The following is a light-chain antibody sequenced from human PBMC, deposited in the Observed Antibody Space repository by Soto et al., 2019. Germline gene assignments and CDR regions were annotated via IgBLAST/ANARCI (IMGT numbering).Light chain of an antibody. Sequence: EILLTQRPATLSVSPGERTTLSCMASQSVSNNYLAWYQQKPGQAPRLLIYGASNRATGIPDRFSGSGSGTDFTLTISRLEPGDFAVYYCQQYGYSSWTFGQGTKVDIK. CDR1: QSVSNNY. CDR3: QQYGYSSWT. CDR2: GAS. J-gene: IGKJ1*01. V-gene: IGKV3-20*01.